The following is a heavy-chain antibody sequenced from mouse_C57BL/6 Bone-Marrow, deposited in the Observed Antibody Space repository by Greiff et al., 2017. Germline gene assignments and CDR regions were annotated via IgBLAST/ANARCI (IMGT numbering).Heavy chain of an antibody. D-gene: IGHD2-3*01. V-gene: IGHV1-82*01. J-gene: IGHJ2*01. CDR1: GYAFSSSW. Sequence: QVQLKQSGPELVKPGASVKISCKASGYAFSSSWMNWVKQRPGKGLEWIGRIYPGDGDTNYNGKFKGKATLTADKSSSTAYMQLSSLTSEDSAVYFCARAGDGYYFYYVDYWGQGTTLTVSS. CDR3: ARAGDGYYFYYVDY. CDR2: IYPGDGDT.